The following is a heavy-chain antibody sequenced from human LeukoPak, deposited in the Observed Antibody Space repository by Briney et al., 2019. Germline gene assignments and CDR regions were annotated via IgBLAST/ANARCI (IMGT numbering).Heavy chain of an antibody. CDR2: IYYSGST. CDR3: VGRYYYYYMDV. Sequence: PSETLSLTCTVSGGSISSSSYYWGWLRQPPGKGLEWIGSIYYSGSTYYNPSLKSRVTISVVTSKNQFSLKMSSVTAADTAVYYCVGRYYYYYMDVWGKVTTVTVSS. J-gene: IGHJ6*03. V-gene: IGHV4-39*01. CDR1: GGSISSSSYY.